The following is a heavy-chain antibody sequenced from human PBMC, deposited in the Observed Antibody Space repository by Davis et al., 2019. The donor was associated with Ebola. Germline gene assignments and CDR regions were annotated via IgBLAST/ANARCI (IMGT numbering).Heavy chain of an antibody. Sequence: KVSCKGSGYSFTSYWIGWVRQMPGKGLEGMGIIYPGDSDTRYSPSFQGQVTISADKSISTAYLQWSSLKASDTAMYYCARYTILEWSTLDYWGQGTLVTVSS. CDR2: IYPGDSDT. J-gene: IGHJ4*02. CDR3: ARYTILEWSTLDY. D-gene: IGHD3-3*01. V-gene: IGHV5-51*01. CDR1: GYSFTSYW.